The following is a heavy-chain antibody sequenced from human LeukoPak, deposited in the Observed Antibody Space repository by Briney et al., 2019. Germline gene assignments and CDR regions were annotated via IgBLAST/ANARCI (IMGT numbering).Heavy chain of an antibody. CDR3: ARELYDFWSGYYTDGNWFDP. CDR1: GGSISSSSYY. Sequence: SETLSLTCTVSGGSISSSSYYWGWIRQPPGKGLEWIGSIYYSGSTYYNPSLKSRVTISVDTSKNQFSLKLSSMTAADTAVYYCARELYDFWSGYYTDGNWFDPWGQGTLVTVSS. V-gene: IGHV4-39*01. D-gene: IGHD3-3*01. J-gene: IGHJ5*02. CDR2: IYYSGST.